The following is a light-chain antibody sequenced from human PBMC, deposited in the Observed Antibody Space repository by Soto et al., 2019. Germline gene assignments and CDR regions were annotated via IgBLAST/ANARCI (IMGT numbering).Light chain of an antibody. V-gene: IGLV2-14*03. CDR2: DVA. CDR1: SSDVGGSHF. CDR3: VSYTSSTTYV. J-gene: IGLJ1*01. Sequence: ALTQPASMSHTPGEATALACIGNSSDVGGSHFGSWYQQHPGKPPKLIIYDVANRPSGVSNLFSGSKSGSTASLIISRLQTEDEADYYCVSYTSSTTYVFGTGTKVTVL.